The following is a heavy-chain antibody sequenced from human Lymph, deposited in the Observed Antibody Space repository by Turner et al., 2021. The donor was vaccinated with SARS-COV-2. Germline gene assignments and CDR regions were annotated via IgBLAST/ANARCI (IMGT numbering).Heavy chain of an antibody. V-gene: IGHV3-15*01. CDR2: IKSKTDDGTT. CDR3: TTGWFTGTYGDYFDY. J-gene: IGHJ4*02. CDR1: GSTFSYAW. D-gene: IGHD1-7*01. Sequence: EVQLVESGGGLVKPGGSLRLSCAASGSTFSYAWMSWVRQAPGKGLEWVGRIKSKTDDGTTDYAAPVKGRFTISRNDSKNTLYLQMNSLKTEDTAVYYCTTGWFTGTYGDYFDYWGQGTLVTVSS.